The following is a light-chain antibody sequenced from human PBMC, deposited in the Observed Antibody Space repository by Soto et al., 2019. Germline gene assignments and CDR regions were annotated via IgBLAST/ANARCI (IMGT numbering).Light chain of an antibody. CDR2: DAS. J-gene: IGKJ4*01. CDR3: QQRSNWPRT. CDR1: QSVSSY. V-gene: IGKV3-11*01. Sequence: EIVLTQSPATLSLSPGDRATLSCTASQSVSSYLAGYQQKPGQAPRLLIYDASNRATGIPARFSGSVYGTASTLTISSLDPEDFAIYYCQQRSNWPRTFGGGTKVEI.